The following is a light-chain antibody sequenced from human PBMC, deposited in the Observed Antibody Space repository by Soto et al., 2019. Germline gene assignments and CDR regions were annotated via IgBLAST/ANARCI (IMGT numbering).Light chain of an antibody. CDR1: QSVSSN. J-gene: IGKJ5*01. CDR2: GAS. CDR3: QQYGSSPIT. Sequence: EIVMTQSPATLSVSPGERATLSCRASQSVSSNLAWYQQKPGQAPRLLMYGASSRATGIPDRFSGSGSGTDFTLTISRLEPEDFAVYYCQQYGSSPITSCQGTRLEIK. V-gene: IGKV3-20*01.